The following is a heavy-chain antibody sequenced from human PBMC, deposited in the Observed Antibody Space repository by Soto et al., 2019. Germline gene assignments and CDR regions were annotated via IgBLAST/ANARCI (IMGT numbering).Heavy chain of an antibody. V-gene: IGHV4-4*02. CDR1: GGSLTTPVW. J-gene: IGHJ4*02. Sequence: QLQLHESGPGLVKPSGTLSLTCGLSGGSLTTPVWWTWVRLRPGKGLEWIGEVFHSGRANYNPSLQSRVTISVDKSTNQFSLRLSSVTAADTAVYYCARKAWTRLDYWGQGALVTVSS. CDR2: VFHSGRA. D-gene: IGHD1-1*01. CDR3: ARKAWTRLDY.